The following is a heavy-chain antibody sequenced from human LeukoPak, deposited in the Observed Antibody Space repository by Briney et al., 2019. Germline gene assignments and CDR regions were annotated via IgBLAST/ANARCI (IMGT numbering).Heavy chain of an antibody. CDR2: INHSGST. V-gene: IGHV4-34*01. Sequence: PSETLSLTCAVYGGSFSGYYWSWIRQPPGKGLEWIGEINHSGSTNYNPSLKSRVTISVDTSKNQFSLKLSSVTAADTAVYYCARDKYSGWYPDDYWGQGTLVTVSS. J-gene: IGHJ4*02. D-gene: IGHD6-19*01. CDR3: ARDKYSGWYPDDY. CDR1: GGSFSGYY.